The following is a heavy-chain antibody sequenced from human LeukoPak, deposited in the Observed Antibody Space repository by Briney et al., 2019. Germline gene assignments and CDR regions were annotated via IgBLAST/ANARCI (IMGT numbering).Heavy chain of an antibody. J-gene: IGHJ4*02. CDR3: ARVGYCSSTSCQSFDGYYFDY. CDR1: GGSFSGYY. Sequence: SETLSLTCAVYGGSFSGYYWSWIRQPPGKGLEWIGEINHSGSTNYNPSLKSRVTISVDTSKNQFSLKLSSVTAADTAVYYCARVGYCSSTSCQSFDGYYFDYWGQGTLVTVSS. V-gene: IGHV4-34*01. CDR2: INHSGST. D-gene: IGHD2-2*01.